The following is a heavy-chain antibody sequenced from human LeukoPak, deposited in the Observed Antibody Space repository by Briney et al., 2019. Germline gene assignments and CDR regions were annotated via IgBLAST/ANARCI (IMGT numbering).Heavy chain of an antibody. V-gene: IGHV3-21*01. J-gene: IGHJ4*02. CDR2: ITSSSTYI. CDR1: GFTFSNYS. CDR3: ARDLDYGDDSGYFDY. D-gene: IGHD4-17*01. Sequence: GPLRLSCAASGFTFSNYSMNWVRQAPGKGLEWVAAITSSSTYIYYADSVKGRLTISRDNAKNSLYLQMNNLRAEDTAVYYCARDLDYGDDSGYFDYWGQGTLVTVSS.